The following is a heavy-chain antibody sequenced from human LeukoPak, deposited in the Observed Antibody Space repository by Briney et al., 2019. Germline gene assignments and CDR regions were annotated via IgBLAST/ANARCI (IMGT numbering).Heavy chain of an antibody. D-gene: IGHD3-3*02. CDR2: INHSGST. Sequence: SETLSLTCAVYGGSFGGYYWSWIRQPPGKGLEWIGEINHSGSTNYNPSLKSRVTISVDTSKNQFSLKLSSVTAADTAVYYCARGLSYYYYYGMDVWGQGTTVTVSS. CDR1: GGSFGGYY. V-gene: IGHV4-34*01. J-gene: IGHJ6*02. CDR3: ARGLSYYYYYGMDV.